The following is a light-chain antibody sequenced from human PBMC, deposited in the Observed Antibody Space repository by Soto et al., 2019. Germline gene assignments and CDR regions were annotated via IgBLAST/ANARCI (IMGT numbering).Light chain of an antibody. V-gene: IGLV1-51*01. Sequence: QSVLAQPPSISAAPGQKVTISCSGSSSNIGGNYVSWYQHVPRTAPKLLIYDNYKRASGSPDRFSASNSGTSATLGITGLQTGDESDYYCGTWDSSLDTVVFGGGTKLTVL. CDR3: GTWDSSLDTVV. J-gene: IGLJ2*01. CDR1: SSNIGGNY. CDR2: DNY.